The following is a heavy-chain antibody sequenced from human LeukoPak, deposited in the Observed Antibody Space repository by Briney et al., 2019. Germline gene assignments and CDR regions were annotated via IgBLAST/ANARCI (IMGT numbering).Heavy chain of an antibody. V-gene: IGHV3-11*01. J-gene: IGHJ6*03. CDR1: GFTFSDYY. CDR2: ISSSGSTI. D-gene: IGHD4-17*01. Sequence: GGSLRLSCAASGFTFSDYYMSWIRQAPGKGLEWVSYISSSGSTIYYADSVKGRFTISRDNAKNSLYLQMNSLRAEDTAVYYCARVEATTVTYDYYYYYMDVWGKGTTVTISS. CDR3: ARVEATTVTYDYYYYYMDV.